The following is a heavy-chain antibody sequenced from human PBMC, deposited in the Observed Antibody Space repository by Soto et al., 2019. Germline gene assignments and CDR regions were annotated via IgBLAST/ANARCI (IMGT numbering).Heavy chain of an antibody. CDR3: IQSRCGGDCLQSYASYYYYGMDV. D-gene: IGHD2-21*02. CDR2: IYWDDDK. V-gene: IGHV2-5*02. Sequence: QITLKESGPTLVKPTQTLTLTCTFSAFSLSTGGVGVGWIRQPPGKALEGLALIYWDDDKRYSPSLRSGLTITKDTSKNQVVLTMTNMDPVDTATYYCIQSRCGGDCLQSYASYYYYGMDVWGQGTTVTVSS. CDR1: AFSLSTGGVG. J-gene: IGHJ6*02.